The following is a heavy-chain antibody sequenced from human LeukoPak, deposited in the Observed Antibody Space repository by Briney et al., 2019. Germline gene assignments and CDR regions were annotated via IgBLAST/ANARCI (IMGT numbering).Heavy chain of an antibody. D-gene: IGHD5-18*01. J-gene: IGHJ4*02. CDR1: RFTFSSYS. CDR2: ISRSGNTI. Sequence: GSLRLSCAASRFTFSSYSMNWVRQAPGKGLEWVSYISRSGNTIDYADSVKGRFTISRDNAENSLFLQMVSLRAEDTAVYYCARLRGYSYGYGDYWGQGTLVTVSS. V-gene: IGHV3-48*04. CDR3: ARLRGYSYGYGDY.